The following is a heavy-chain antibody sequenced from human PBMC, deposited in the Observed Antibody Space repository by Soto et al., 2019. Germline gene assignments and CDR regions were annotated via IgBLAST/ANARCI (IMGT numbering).Heavy chain of an antibody. CDR3: AGGRFKYPDYYGGSGCFGPVLDY. D-gene: IGHD3-22*01. Sequence: QVQLVQSGAEVKKPGSSVKVSCKASGGTFSSYAISWVRQAPGQGLEWMGGIIPIFGTANYAQKFQGRVTITADESTSTAYMELCGLISEDTAVYYGAGGRFKYPDYYGGSGCFGPVLDYWGQGTLVTVSS. J-gene: IGHJ4*02. CDR2: IIPIFGTA. CDR1: GGTFSSYA. V-gene: IGHV1-69*12.